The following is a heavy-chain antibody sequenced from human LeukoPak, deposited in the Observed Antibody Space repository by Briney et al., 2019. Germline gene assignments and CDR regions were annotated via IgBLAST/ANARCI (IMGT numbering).Heavy chain of an antibody. D-gene: IGHD3-22*01. CDR3: ARQGDSSGYYYPSFDY. J-gene: IGHJ4*02. CDR2: IYYSGST. CDR1: GGSISSSSYY. V-gene: IGHV4-39*01. Sequence: SETLSLTCTVSGGSISSSSYYWGWIRQPPGKGLEWIGSIYYSGSTYYNPSLKSRVTISVDTSKNRFSLKLSSVTAADTAVYYCARQGDSSGYYYPSFDYWGQGTLVTVSS.